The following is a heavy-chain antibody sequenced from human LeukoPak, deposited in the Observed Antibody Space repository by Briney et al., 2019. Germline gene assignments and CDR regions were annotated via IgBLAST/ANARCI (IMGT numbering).Heavy chain of an antibody. Sequence: GGSLRLSCAASGFTFSSYSMNWVRQAPGEGLEWVSSISSSSTYIYYADSVRGRFTISRDNAENSLYLQMNSLRDEDTAVYYCARDPYSGGYGAYYYYYMDVWGKGTTVTVSS. CDR1: GFTFSSYS. CDR2: ISSSSTYI. J-gene: IGHJ6*03. V-gene: IGHV3-21*01. CDR3: ARDPYSGGYGAYYYYYMDV. D-gene: IGHD6-19*01.